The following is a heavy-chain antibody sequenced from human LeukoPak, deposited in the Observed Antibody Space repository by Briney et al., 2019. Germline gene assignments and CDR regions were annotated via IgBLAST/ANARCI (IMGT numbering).Heavy chain of an antibody. Sequence: SETLSLTCAVYGGSFSGYYWSWIRQPPGKGLEWIGEINHSGSTNYNPSLKSRVTISVDTSKNQFSLKLSSVTAADTAVYYCARVKGRLSWFDPWGQGTLFTVSS. CDR2: INHSGST. J-gene: IGHJ5*02. V-gene: IGHV4-34*01. CDR1: GGSFSGYY. CDR3: ARVKGRLSWFDP.